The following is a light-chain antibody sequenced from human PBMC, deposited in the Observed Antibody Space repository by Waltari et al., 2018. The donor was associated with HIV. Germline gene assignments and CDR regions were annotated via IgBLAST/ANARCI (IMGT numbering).Light chain of an antibody. V-gene: IGLV2-14*03. J-gene: IGLJ1*01. CDR2: DVS. Sequence: HSALTQPASVSGSPGQSTTISCTGGSSDVGGYNYVSRYQQHPGKAPKLMIYDVSNRPSGVANRFSGYKSGNTASLTISGLQAEDEADYYCSSYTGSSTLGVFGTGTRVTVL. CDR3: SSYTGSSTLGV. CDR1: SSDVGGYNY.